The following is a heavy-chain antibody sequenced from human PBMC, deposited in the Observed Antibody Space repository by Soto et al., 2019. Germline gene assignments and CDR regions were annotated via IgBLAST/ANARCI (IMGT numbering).Heavy chain of an antibody. J-gene: IGHJ6*02. V-gene: IGHV3-30*18. CDR2: ISYDGSNK. D-gene: IGHD3-10*01. CDR1: GFTFSSYG. CDR3: AKDRRLLVWFGEPRLDYGMDV. Sequence: QVQLVESGGGVVQPGRSLRLSCAASGFTFSSYGMHWVRQAPGKGLEWVAVISYDGSNKYYADSVKGRFTISRDNSKNTLYLQMNSLRAEDTAVYYCAKDRRLLVWFGEPRLDYGMDVWGQGTTVTVSS.